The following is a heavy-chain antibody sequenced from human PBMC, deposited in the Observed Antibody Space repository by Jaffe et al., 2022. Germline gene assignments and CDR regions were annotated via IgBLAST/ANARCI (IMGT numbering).Heavy chain of an antibody. J-gene: IGHJ3*02. CDR2: INSDGSST. CDR1: GFTFSSYW. V-gene: IGHV3-74*01. D-gene: IGHD3-22*01. Sequence: EVQLVESGGGLVQPGGSLRLSCAASGFTFSSYWMHWVRQAPGKGLVWVSRINSDGSSTSYADSVKGRFTISRDNAKNTLYLQMNSLRAEDTAVYYCARVLESYYDSSGYYYGARDAFDIWGQGTMVTVSS. CDR3: ARVLESYYDSSGYYYGARDAFDI.